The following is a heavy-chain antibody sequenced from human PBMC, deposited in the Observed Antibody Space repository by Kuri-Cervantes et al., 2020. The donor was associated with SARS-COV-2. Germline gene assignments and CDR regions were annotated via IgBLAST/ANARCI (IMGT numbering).Heavy chain of an antibody. D-gene: IGHD3-3*01. CDR3: ATTIFGVVPRD. V-gene: IGHV1-2*02. CDR1: GYTFTGYY. J-gene: IGHJ4*02. Sequence: ASVKVSCKASGYTFTGYYMHWVRQAPGQGLEWMGWIDPNSGGTKYAQKFQGRVTMTEDTSTDTAYMELSSLRSEDTAVYYCATTIFGVVPRDWGQGTLVTVSS. CDR2: IDPNSGGT.